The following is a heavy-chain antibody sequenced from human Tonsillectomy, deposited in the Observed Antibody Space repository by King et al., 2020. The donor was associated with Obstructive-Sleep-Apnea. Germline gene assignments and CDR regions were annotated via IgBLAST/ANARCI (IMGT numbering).Heavy chain of an antibody. D-gene: IGHD3-22*01. J-gene: IGHJ4*02. Sequence: VQLVESGAGVVKPGRSLRLSCAASGFTFSSSAMHWVRQAPGKGLEWVAIMTYDGTSQKYADPVKGRFTITRDKSKNTPYLQMNSLRAEDTAVYYCAGAPSYYDSSGYDYWGQGTLVTVSS. CDR3: AGAPSYYDSSGYDY. CDR1: GFTFSSSA. V-gene: IGHV3-30*04. CDR2: MTYDGTSQ.